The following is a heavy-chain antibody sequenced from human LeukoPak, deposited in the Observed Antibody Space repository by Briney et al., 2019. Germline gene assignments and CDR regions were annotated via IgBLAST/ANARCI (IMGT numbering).Heavy chain of an antibody. CDR1: GGSISSSSYY. V-gene: IGHV4-39*01. CDR2: IYYSGST. J-gene: IGHJ4*02. CDR3: ARGGRMATTPIDY. D-gene: IGHD5-24*01. Sequence: PSETLSLTCTVSGGSISSSSYYWDWIRQPPGKGLEWIGSIYYSGSTYYNPSLKSRVTISVDTSKNQFSLKLSSVTAADTAVYYCARGGRMATTPIDYWGQGTLVTVSS.